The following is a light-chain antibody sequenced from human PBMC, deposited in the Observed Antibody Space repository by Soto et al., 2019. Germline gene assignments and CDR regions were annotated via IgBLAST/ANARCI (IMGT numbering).Light chain of an antibody. Sequence: DIQMTQSPSTLSASVGDRVTITCRASQSISSWLAWYQQKPGKAPKLLIYDASSLETGVPSRFSGSGSGTDFTFTISSLQPEDIATYYCQQYDNLVFTFGPGTKVDIK. CDR3: QQYDNLVFT. CDR1: QSISSW. CDR2: DAS. V-gene: IGKV1-5*01. J-gene: IGKJ3*01.